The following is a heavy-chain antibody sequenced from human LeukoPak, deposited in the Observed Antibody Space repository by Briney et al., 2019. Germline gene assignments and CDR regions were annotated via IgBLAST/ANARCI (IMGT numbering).Heavy chain of an antibody. CDR1: EFTSRTNA. V-gene: IGHV3-33*06. CDR3: AKGAFWTGYSEYFDP. Sequence: PGGPRRPSGAAPEFTSRTNARYWAPRAPAKGLGWAPLIWNDGSKEYYADSVKGRFTISRDNSKNTLYLQMNSLRVEDTAVYYCAKGAFWTGYSEYFDPWGQGILVTVSS. J-gene: IGHJ4*02. D-gene: IGHD3/OR15-3a*01. CDR2: IWNDGSKE.